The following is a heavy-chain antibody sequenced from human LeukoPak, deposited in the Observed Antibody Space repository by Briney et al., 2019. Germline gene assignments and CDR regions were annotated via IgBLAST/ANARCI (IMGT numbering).Heavy chain of an antibody. Sequence: QPGGSLRLSCAASGFTFSSYAMSWVRQAPGKGLEWVSAISGSGGSTYYADSVKGRLTISRDNAKNSLYLQMNSLRAEDTAVYYCARDQGGSYPDWQDAFDIWGQGTMVTVSS. V-gene: IGHV3-23*01. CDR1: GFTFSSYA. CDR3: ARDQGGSYPDWQDAFDI. D-gene: IGHD1-26*01. CDR2: ISGSGGST. J-gene: IGHJ3*02.